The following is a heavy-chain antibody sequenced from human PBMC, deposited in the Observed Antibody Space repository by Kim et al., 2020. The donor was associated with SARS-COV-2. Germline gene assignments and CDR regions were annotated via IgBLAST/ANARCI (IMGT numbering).Heavy chain of an antibody. J-gene: IGHJ6*02. CDR2: RKACGGKT. Sequence: RKACGGKTESAASVKGRFTISRDDSTSSSYRQMNSLKSEDTAVYYCTRADVWGQGTTVTVSS. V-gene: IGHV3-49*02. CDR3: TRADV.